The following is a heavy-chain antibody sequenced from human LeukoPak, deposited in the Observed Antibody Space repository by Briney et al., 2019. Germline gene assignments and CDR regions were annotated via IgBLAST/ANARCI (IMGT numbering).Heavy chain of an antibody. CDR2: IYYSGST. V-gene: IGHV4-59*01. CDR3: ARGGGSSDY. CDR1: GVSISSYY. D-gene: IGHD2-15*01. J-gene: IGHJ4*02. Sequence: SETLSLTCTVSGVSISSYYWGWIRQPPGKGLEWIGYIYYSGSTNYNPSLKSRVTISVDTSKNQFSLKLSSVTAADTAVYYCARGGGSSDYWGQGTLVTVSS.